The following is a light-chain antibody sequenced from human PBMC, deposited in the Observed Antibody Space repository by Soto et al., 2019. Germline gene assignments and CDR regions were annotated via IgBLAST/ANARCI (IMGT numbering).Light chain of an antibody. Sequence: QSVMTQPASESWYPGQSTAISCTVTISDFVVYNYVSWYQQHPGKAPKLMIYGVSNRLSGVSDRFSGSKYGNTASLTIFGLQDEDEADYYCSSYPIRFTFVFGTGTKVTGL. V-gene: IGLV2-14*01. CDR2: GVS. CDR1: ISDFVVYNY. J-gene: IGLJ1*01. CDR3: SSYPIRFTFV.